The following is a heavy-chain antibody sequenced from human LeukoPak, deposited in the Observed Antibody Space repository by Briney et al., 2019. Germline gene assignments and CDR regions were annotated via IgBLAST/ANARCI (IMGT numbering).Heavy chain of an antibody. Sequence: PGGSPRLSCAVSGFTFSGFWMSWSRQAPGKGLEWVASINSDGSEGYYADVVKGRFTISKDNAKNSLYLQMNSLRAEDTALYHCARNNGMDVWGQGTTVIVSS. J-gene: IGHJ6*02. CDR3: ARNNGMDV. CDR1: GFTFSGFW. CDR2: INSDGSEG. V-gene: IGHV3-7*03.